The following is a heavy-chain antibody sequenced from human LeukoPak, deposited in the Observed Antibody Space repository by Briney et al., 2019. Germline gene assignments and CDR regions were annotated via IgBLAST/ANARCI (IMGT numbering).Heavy chain of an antibody. CDR3: AKDRTVGASYWYFDL. D-gene: IGHD1-26*01. V-gene: IGHV3-30*18. J-gene: IGHJ2*01. CDR1: GFTFSSYG. Sequence: PGGSLRLSCAASGFTFSSYGMHWVRQAPGKGLEWVAVISYDGSNKYYADSVKGRFTISRDNSKNTLYLQMNSRRAEDTAIYYCAKDRTVGASYWYFDLWGRGTLVTVSS. CDR2: ISYDGSNK.